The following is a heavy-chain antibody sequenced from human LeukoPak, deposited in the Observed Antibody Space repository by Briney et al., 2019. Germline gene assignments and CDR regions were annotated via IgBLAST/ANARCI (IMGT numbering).Heavy chain of an antibody. J-gene: IGHJ4*02. CDR3: AATLVPTTRGAFDY. CDR1: GYSFISYW. Sequence: GESLKISCKGSGYSFISYWIIWVRHVPAEGLEWMGIIYPGDSANTDNPSFQGQATTSADSSITTAFLQWSSLKDAAAVFYYCAATLVPTTRGAFDYWGQGTQVIVSS. V-gene: IGHV5-51*01. CDR2: IYPGDSAN. D-gene: IGHD4/OR15-4a*01.